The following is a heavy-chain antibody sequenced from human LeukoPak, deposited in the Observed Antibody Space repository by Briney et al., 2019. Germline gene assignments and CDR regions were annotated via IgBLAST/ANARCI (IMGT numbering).Heavy chain of an antibody. Sequence: SETLSLTCAVYGGSFSGDYWSWIRQPPGKGLEWIGYIYYSGSTNYNPSLKSRVTISVDTSKNQFSLKLSSVTAADTAVYYCARLSIVATAFDYWGQGTLVTVSS. J-gene: IGHJ4*02. CDR2: IYYSGST. CDR3: ARLSIVATAFDY. D-gene: IGHD5-12*01. V-gene: IGHV4-59*01. CDR1: GGSFSGDY.